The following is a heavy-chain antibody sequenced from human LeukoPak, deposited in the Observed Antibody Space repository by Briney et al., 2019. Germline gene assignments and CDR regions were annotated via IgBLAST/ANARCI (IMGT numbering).Heavy chain of an antibody. D-gene: IGHD6-13*01. V-gene: IGHV3-23*01. CDR2: ISGSGGRT. J-gene: IGHJ4*02. CDR3: ARDDRGIAAAGFFDY. CDR1: GFTFSNYA. Sequence: GGSLRLSCAVSGFTFSNYAMSWVRQAPGKGLEWVSAISGSGGRTYYADSVKGRFTISRDNSKNTLYLQMNSLTAEDTAVYYCARDDRGIAAAGFFDYWGQGTLVTVSS.